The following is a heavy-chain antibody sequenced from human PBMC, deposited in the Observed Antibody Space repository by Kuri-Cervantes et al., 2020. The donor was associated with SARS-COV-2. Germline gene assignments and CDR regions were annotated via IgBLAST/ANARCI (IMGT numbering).Heavy chain of an antibody. Sequence: ASVKVSCKASGYTFTGYYMYWVRQAPGQGLEWMGWINPNTGGTNYAQKFQGWVTMTRDTSISTAYMELSSLRSEDTAVYYCARVQDYYDFWSGYYQAYDAFDIWGQGTMVTVSS. CDR2: INPNTGGT. V-gene: IGHV1-2*04. CDR1: GYTFTGYY. CDR3: ARVQDYYDFWSGYYQAYDAFDI. J-gene: IGHJ3*02. D-gene: IGHD3-3*01.